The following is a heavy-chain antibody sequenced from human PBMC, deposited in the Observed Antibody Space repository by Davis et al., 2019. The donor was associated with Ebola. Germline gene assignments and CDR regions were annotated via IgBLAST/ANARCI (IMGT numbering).Heavy chain of an antibody. Sequence: PGGSLRLSCAASGFTFSSYAMHWVRQAPGKGLEWVAVISYDGSNKYYADSVKGRFTISRDNSKNTLYLQMNSLRAEDTAVYYCARADILTGFDYWGQGTLVTVSS. D-gene: IGHD3-9*01. CDR2: ISYDGSNK. J-gene: IGHJ4*02. V-gene: IGHV3-30-3*01. CDR1: GFTFSSYA. CDR3: ARADILTGFDY.